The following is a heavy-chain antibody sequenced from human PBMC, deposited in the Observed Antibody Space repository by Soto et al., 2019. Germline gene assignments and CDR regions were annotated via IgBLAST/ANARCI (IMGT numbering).Heavy chain of an antibody. D-gene: IGHD6-6*01. CDR3: AKDIAARRGLGYYYYYGMDV. CDR2: ISYDGSNK. Sequence: PGGSLRLSCAASGFTFSSYGMHWVRQAPGKGLEWVAVISYDGSNKYYADSVKGRFTISRDNSKNTLYLQMNSLRAEDTAVYYCAKDIAARRGLGYYYYYGMDVWGQGTTVTVSS. J-gene: IGHJ6*02. CDR1: GFTFSSYG. V-gene: IGHV3-30*18.